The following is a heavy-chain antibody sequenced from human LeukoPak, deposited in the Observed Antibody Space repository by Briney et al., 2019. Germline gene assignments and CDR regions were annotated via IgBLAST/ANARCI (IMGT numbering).Heavy chain of an antibody. J-gene: IGHJ5*02. V-gene: IGHV3-74*01. D-gene: IGHD6-13*01. Sequence: PGGSLRLSCAGSGFTFSSYWMHWVRQAPGKGLVWVSRINSDGSDTIYADSVKGRFTISRDNAKNTLYLQMNSLRAADTAVYYCALLAAADSESWGQGTLVTVSS. CDR3: ALLAAADSES. CDR2: INSDGSDT. CDR1: GFTFSSYW.